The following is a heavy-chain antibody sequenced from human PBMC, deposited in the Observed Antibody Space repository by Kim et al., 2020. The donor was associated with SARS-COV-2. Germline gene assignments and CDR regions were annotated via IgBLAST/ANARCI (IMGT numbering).Heavy chain of an antibody. J-gene: IGHJ1*01. D-gene: IGHD3-10*01. CDR2: INHSGST. V-gene: IGHV4-34*01. Sequence: SETLSLTCAVYGGSFSGYYWSWIRQPPGKGLEWIGEINHSGSTNYNPSLKSRVTISVDTSKNQFSLKLSSVTAADTAVYYCARSRYYGSGSYFYFFWGQG. CDR3: ARSRYYGSGSYFYFF. CDR1: GGSFSGYY.